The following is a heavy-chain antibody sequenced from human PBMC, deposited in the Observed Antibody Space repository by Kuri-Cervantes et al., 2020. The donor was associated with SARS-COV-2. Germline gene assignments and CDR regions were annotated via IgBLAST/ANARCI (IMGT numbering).Heavy chain of an antibody. Sequence: GESLKISCAASGFTFSSYSMNWVRQAPGKGLEWVSYISSSSSTIYYADSVKGRFTISRDNSKNTLYLQMNSLRAEDTAVYYCANDYDSSGYYRSFDYWGQGTLVTVSS. CDR2: ISSSSSTI. CDR1: GFTFSSYS. V-gene: IGHV3-48*01. CDR3: ANDYDSSGYYRSFDY. J-gene: IGHJ4*02. D-gene: IGHD3-22*01.